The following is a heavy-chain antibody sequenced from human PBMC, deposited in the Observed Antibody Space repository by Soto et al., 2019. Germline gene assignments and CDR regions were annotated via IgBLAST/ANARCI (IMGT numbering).Heavy chain of an antibody. V-gene: IGHV1-2*04. Sequence: ASVKVSCKASGYTFTGYYMHWVRQAPGQGLEWMGWINPNSGGTNYAQKFQGWVTMTRDTSISTAYMELSRLRSDDTAVYYCARVSDSSGWELDYWGQGTLVTVSS. D-gene: IGHD6-19*01. CDR3: ARVSDSSGWELDY. CDR2: INPNSGGT. J-gene: IGHJ4*02. CDR1: GYTFTGYY.